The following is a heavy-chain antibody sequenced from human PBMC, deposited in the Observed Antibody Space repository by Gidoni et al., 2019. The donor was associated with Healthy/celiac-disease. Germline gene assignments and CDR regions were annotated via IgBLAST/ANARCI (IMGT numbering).Heavy chain of an antibody. J-gene: IGHJ5*02. CDR2: ISSSGSTI. V-gene: IGHV3-11*01. Sequence: QVQLVESGGGLVKPGGSLRLSCAASGFTFSDYYMSWIRQAPGKGLEWVSYISSSGSTIYYADSVKGRFTISRDNAKNSLYLQMNSLRAEDTAVYYCARDATREPFRSHQNWFDPWGQGTLVTVSS. CDR3: ARDATREPFRSHQNWFDP. CDR1: GFTFSDYY.